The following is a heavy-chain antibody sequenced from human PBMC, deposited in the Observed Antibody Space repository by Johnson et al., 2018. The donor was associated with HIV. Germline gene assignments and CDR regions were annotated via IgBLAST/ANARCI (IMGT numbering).Heavy chain of an antibody. CDR3: ARGQQDMGAGAFDI. Sequence: EWVAVISYDGSNKYYADSVKGRFTISRDNSKNTLYLQMNSLRAEDTAVYYCARGQQDMGAGAFDIWGQGTMVTVSS. V-gene: IGHV3-30*03. D-gene: IGHD3-16*01. CDR2: ISYDGSNK. J-gene: IGHJ3*02.